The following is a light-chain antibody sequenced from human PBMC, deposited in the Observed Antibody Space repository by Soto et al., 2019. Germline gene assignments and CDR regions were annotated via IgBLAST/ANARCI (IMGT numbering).Light chain of an antibody. CDR1: PSVSSD. J-gene: IGKJ1*01. Sequence: ELLITQSPATLSVARGERATLSCTASPSVSSDLSWYQQQPAQAPRLLISGASTRATGIPARFSGSGSGTEFTLTISILQSEDFVVYYPLQYNNTPPRTFSQ. V-gene: IGKV3-15*01. CDR3: LQYNNTPPRT. CDR2: GAS.